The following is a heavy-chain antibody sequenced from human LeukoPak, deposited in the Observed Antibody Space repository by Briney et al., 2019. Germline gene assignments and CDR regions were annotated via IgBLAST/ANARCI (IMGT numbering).Heavy chain of an antibody. CDR2: INPNSGGT. Sequence: GASMKVSCKASGYTFTGYYIHWVRQAPGQGLEWMGWINPNSGGTNYAQKFQGRVTMTRDTSISTAYMELSRLRSDDTAVYYCATEGALYGSGSWFDYLGQGTLVTVSS. D-gene: IGHD3-10*01. CDR1: GYTFTGYY. CDR3: ATEGALYGSGSWFDY. J-gene: IGHJ4*02. V-gene: IGHV1-2*02.